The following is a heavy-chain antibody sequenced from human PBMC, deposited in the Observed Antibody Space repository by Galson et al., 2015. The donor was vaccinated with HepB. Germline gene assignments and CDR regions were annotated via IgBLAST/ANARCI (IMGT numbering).Heavy chain of an antibody. CDR3: TRDEPLELSGSFDY. CDR1: GFTFGDFS. Sequence: SLRLSCATSGFTFGDFSVNWVRQAPGKGLEWVGFIRSNAYGGSTEYAASVKGRFTISRDDSNSIAYLQMNSLKTEDTAVYFCTRDEPLELSGSFDYWGQGTLVTVSS. V-gene: IGHV3-49*04. D-gene: IGHD1-26*01. J-gene: IGHJ4*02. CDR2: IRSNAYGGST.